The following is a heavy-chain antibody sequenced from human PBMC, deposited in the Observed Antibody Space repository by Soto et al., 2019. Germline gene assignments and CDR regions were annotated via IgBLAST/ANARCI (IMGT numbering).Heavy chain of an antibody. CDR2: IKSKIDGGTA. D-gene: IGHD3-9*01. Sequence: EVQLVESGGGLVKPGGSLRLSCAASGFTFSNAWMSWVRQAPGKGLEWVGRIKSKIDGGTADYAAPVKGRFTISRDDSKNTLYLQMNSLKTEDTAVYYRSTNLPNYDILTGRVYWGQGTLVTVSS. CDR3: STNLPNYDILTGRVY. J-gene: IGHJ4*02. CDR1: GFTFSNAW. V-gene: IGHV3-15*01.